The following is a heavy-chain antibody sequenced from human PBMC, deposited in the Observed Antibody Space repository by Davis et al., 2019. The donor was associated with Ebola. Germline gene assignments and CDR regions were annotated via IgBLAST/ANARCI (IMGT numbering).Heavy chain of an antibody. D-gene: IGHD1-26*01. Sequence: GGSLRLSCAASGFTFSSYSMNWVRQAPGKGLEWVANVRQDETEKHYVDSVKGRFTISRDNTKNSIYLQMNSLTVEDTAVHYCATLPGGRGVDVWGPGTTVTVSS. CDR3: ATLPGGRGVDV. CDR2: VRQDETEK. V-gene: IGHV3-7*01. CDR1: GFTFSSYS. J-gene: IGHJ6*02.